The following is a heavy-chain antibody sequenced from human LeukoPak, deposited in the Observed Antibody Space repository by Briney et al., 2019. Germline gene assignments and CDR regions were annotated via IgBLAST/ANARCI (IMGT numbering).Heavy chain of an antibody. J-gene: IGHJ6*03. V-gene: IGHV1-46*01. CDR1: GYTFTNYY. Sequence: GASVKVSCKASGYTFTNYYMHWVRQAPGQGLEWMGIINPSGGNTGYAQKFQGRVTMTRNTSISTAYMELSSLRSEDTAVYYCARGGPYSSSWYGYYYCMDVWGKGTTVTISS. D-gene: IGHD6-13*01. CDR3: ARGGPYSSSWYGYYYCMDV. CDR2: INPSGGNT.